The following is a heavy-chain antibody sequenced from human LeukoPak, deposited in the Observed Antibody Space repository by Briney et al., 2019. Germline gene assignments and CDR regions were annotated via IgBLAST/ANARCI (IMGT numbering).Heavy chain of an antibody. CDR1: GSSVSSGSYY. CDR2: IYYSGST. D-gene: IGHD2-15*01. Sequence: SETLSLTCTVSGSSVSSGSYYWSWIRQPPGKGLEWIGYIYYSGSTNYNPSLKSRVTISVDTSKNQFSLKLSSVTAADTAVYYCASGVVVAATASFDPWGQGTLVTVSS. V-gene: IGHV4-61*01. J-gene: IGHJ5*02. CDR3: ASGVVVAATASFDP.